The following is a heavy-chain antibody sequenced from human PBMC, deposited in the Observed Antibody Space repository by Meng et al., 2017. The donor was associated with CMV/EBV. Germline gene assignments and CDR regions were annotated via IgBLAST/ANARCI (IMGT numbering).Heavy chain of an antibody. J-gene: IGHJ5*02. CDR2: IYYSGST. D-gene: IGHD3-3*01. Sequence: SGGSIGSSSYYWGWIRQPPGKGLEWIGSIYYSGSTYYNPSLKSRVTISVDTSKNQFSLKLSSVTAADTAVYYCARLGRLLEWSIDPWGQGTLVTVSS. CDR1: GGSIGSSSYY. CDR3: ARLGRLLEWSIDP. V-gene: IGHV4-39*01.